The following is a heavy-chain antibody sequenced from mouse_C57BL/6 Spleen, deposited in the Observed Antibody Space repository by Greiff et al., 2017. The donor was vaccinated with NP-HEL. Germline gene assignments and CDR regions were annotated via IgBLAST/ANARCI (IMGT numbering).Heavy chain of an antibody. J-gene: IGHJ3*01. CDR2: INPGSGGT. CDR1: GYAFTNYL. D-gene: IGHD1-1*01. CDR3: ARPDYYGSSYVGFAY. Sequence: QVQLKESGAELVRPGTSVKVSCKASGYAFTNYLIEWVKQRPGQGLEWIGVINPGSGGTNYNEKFKGKATLTADKSSSTAYMQLSSLTSEDSAVYFCARPDYYGSSYVGFAYWGQGTLVTVSA. V-gene: IGHV1-54*01.